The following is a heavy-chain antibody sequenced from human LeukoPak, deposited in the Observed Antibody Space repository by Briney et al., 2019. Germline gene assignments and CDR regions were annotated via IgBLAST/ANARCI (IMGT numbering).Heavy chain of an antibody. D-gene: IGHD1-26*01. CDR2: INPNSGST. V-gene: IGHV1-2*02. Sequence: ASVKVSCKASGYTFTGYYIHWVRQAPGQGLEWMGWINPNSGSTNYAQKFQGRVTMTRDTSISTAYMELSRLRSDDTAVYYCARLGWELTDAFDIWGQGTMVTVSS. CDR1: GYTFTGYY. J-gene: IGHJ3*02. CDR3: ARLGWELTDAFDI.